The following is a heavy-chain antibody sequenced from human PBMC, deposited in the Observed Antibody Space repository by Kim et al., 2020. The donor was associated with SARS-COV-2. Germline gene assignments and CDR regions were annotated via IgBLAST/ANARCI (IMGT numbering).Heavy chain of an antibody. CDR2: INHSGST. Sequence: SETLSLTCAVYGGSFSGYYWSWIRQPPGKGLEWIGEINHSGSTNYNPSLKSRVSISVDTSKNQFSLNLSSVTAADTAVYYCARGGRGYYMDVWGKGTTVTFSS. CDR3: ARGGRGYYMDV. V-gene: IGHV4-34*01. J-gene: IGHJ6*03. D-gene: IGHD3-10*01. CDR1: GGSFSGYY.